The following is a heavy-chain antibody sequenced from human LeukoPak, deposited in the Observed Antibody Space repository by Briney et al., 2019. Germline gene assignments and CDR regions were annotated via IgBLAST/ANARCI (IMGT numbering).Heavy chain of an antibody. CDR3: ARGPNKSDGGNSGSAWFDP. CDR1: GYTFTTYD. Sequence: GASVKVSCKSSGYTFTTYDINWVRQATGQGLEWVGWMNPNCGNTGYAQKFQGRVTITRNSSLSTAYMELSSLRSEDTAVYYCARGPNKSDGGNSGSAWFDPWGQGTLVTVSS. D-gene: IGHD4-23*01. V-gene: IGHV1-8*01. J-gene: IGHJ5*02. CDR2: MNPNCGNT.